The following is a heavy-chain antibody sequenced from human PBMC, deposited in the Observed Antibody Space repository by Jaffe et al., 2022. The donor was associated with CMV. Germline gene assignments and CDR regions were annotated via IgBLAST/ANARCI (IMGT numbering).Heavy chain of an antibody. CDR2: IYYSGST. CDR1: GGSISSSSYY. V-gene: IGHV4-39*01. CDR3: ARLVRDSSGYDDAFDI. D-gene: IGHD3-22*01. J-gene: IGHJ3*02. Sequence: QLQLQESGPGLVKPSETLSLTCTVSGGSISSSSYYWGWIRQPPGKGLEWIGSIYYSGSTYYNPSLKSRVTISVDTSKNQFSLKLSSVTAADTAVYYCARLVRDSSGYDDAFDIWGQGTMVTVSS.